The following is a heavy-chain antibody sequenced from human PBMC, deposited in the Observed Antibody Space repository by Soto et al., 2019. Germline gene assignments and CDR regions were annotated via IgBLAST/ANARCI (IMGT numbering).Heavy chain of an antibody. CDR1: GYIFTVYY. CDR2: INPNSGGT. D-gene: IGHD3-10*01. J-gene: IGHJ5*02. V-gene: IGHV1-2*02. CDR3: ARQGSGSNWLDP. Sequence: QVQLVQSGAEVKKPGASVKVSCKASGYIFTVYYMHWVRQAPGQGLEWMGWINPNSGGTNYAQKFKGRVTMTRDTSSRTAYMELSRLRSDDTAVYYCARQGSGSNWLDPWGQGTLVTVSS.